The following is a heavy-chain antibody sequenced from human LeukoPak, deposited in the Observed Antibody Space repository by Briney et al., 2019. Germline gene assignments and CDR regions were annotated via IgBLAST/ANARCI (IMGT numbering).Heavy chain of an antibody. CDR2: ISGSGGST. CDR3: AKDFGVNSVYYYYYGMDV. V-gene: IGHV3-23*01. J-gene: IGHJ6*02. Sequence: GGSLRLSCAASGFTFSSYAMSWVRQAPGKGLEWVSAISGSGGSTYYADSVKGRFTISRDNSKNTLYLQMNSLRAEDTAVYYCAKDFGVNSVYYYYYGMDVWGQGTTVTVSS. CDR1: GFTFSSYA. D-gene: IGHD2-8*01.